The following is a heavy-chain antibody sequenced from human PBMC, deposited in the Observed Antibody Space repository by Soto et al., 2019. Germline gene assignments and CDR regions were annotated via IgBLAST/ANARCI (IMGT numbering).Heavy chain of an antibody. CDR2: IYWNDDK. J-gene: IGHJ4*02. CDR3: AHTSYYYDSSGYLTGY. Sequence: SVPTLVNPTQTLTLTCTFSGFSLSTSGVGVGWIRQPPGKALEWLALIYWNDDKRYSPSLKSRLTITKDTSKNQVVLTMTNMDPVDTATYYCAHTSYYYDSSGYLTGYWGQGTLVTVSS. V-gene: IGHV2-5*01. CDR1: GFSLSTSGVG. D-gene: IGHD3-22*01.